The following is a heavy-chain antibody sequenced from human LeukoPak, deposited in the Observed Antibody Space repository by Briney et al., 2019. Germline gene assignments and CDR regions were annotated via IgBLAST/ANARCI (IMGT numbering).Heavy chain of an antibody. CDR1: GFTFSNYW. Sequence: GGSLRLSCAASGFTFSNYWMSWVRQAPGKGLEWVANIKQDGSEKYYVDSVKGRFTISRDNVQNSLYLQMNSLRAEDTAVYYCARGDYFASGSYSDSWGQGILVTVSS. D-gene: IGHD3-10*01. CDR2: IKQDGSEK. J-gene: IGHJ4*02. V-gene: IGHV3-7*01. CDR3: ARGDYFASGSYSDS.